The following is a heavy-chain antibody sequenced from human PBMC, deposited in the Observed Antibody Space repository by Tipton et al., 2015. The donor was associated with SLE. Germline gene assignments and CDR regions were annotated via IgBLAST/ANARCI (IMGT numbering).Heavy chain of an antibody. CDR3: ARDRRVRSHFRDSNYLLGAFDI. CDR2: IYYSGST. V-gene: IGHV4-39*07. J-gene: IGHJ3*02. D-gene: IGHD4-11*01. Sequence: TLSLTCTVSGGSISSSSYYWGWIRQPPGKGLEWIGSIYYSGSTYYNPSLKSRVTISVDTSKNQFSLKLSSVTAADTAVYYCARDRRVRSHFRDSNYLLGAFDICGQGTMVTVS. CDR1: GGSISSSSYY.